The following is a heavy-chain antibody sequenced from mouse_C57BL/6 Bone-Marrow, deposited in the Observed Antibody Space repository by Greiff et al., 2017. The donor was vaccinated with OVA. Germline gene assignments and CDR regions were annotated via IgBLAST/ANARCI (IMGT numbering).Heavy chain of an antibody. V-gene: IGHV1-82*01. CDR1: GYAFSSSW. Sequence: VKLMESGPELVKPGASVKISCKASGYAFSSSWMNWVKQRPGKGLEWIGRIYPGDGDTHFHGTFTGKVTLTADKSSSTAYMQLSSLTSEDSAVYFCARHEDGYYASYFDYWGQGTTLTVSS. D-gene: IGHD2-3*01. J-gene: IGHJ2*01. CDR2: IYPGDGDT. CDR3: ARHEDGYYASYFDY.